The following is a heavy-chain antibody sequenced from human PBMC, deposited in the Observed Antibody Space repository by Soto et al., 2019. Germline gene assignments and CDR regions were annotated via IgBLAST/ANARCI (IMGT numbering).Heavy chain of an antibody. D-gene: IGHD3-22*01. Sequence: ASVKVSCKASGYTFTSYAMHWVRQAPGQRLEWMGWINAGNGNTKYSQKFQGRVTITRDTSASTAYMELSSLRSEDTAVYYCAREPPYYYDSSGYQTYYYYGMDVWGHGTTVTVSS. CDR2: INAGNGNT. V-gene: IGHV1-3*01. CDR1: GYTFTSYA. J-gene: IGHJ6*02. CDR3: AREPPYYYDSSGYQTYYYYGMDV.